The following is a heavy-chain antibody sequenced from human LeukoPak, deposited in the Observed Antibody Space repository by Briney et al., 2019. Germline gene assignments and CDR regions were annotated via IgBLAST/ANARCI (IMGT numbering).Heavy chain of an antibody. CDR3: ARSGGTYRYYYYMDV. CDR1: GGSISSCY. D-gene: IGHD1-26*01. V-gene: IGHV4-59*01. CDR2: IYYSGST. Sequence: PSETLSLTCTVSGGSISSCYWSWIRQPPGKGLEWIGYIYYSGSTYYNPSLKSRVTISVDTSKNQFSLKLSSVTAADTAVYYCARSGGTYRYYYYMDVWGKGTTVTVSS. J-gene: IGHJ6*03.